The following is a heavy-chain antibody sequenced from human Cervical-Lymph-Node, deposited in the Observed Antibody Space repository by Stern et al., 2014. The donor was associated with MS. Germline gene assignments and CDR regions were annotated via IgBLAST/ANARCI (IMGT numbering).Heavy chain of an antibody. CDR1: GYKFANYW. CDR3: ASLAAPGADAFDI. J-gene: IGHJ3*02. CDR2: IYPGDSDA. V-gene: IGHV5-51*01. Sequence: MQLVQSGGEVKKPGESLKISCQGPGYKFANYWIGWVRQMPGKGLEGMGIIYPGDSDARYSLSFRAPSIIPADKPISPASLQWNSLKPSDTAIYYCASLAAPGADAFDIWGQGTRVTVSS. D-gene: IGHD2-15*01.